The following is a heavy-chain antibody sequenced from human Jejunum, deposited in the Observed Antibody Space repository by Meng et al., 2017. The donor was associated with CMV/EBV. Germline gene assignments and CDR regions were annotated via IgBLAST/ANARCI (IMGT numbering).Heavy chain of an antibody. V-gene: IGHV3-74*01. CDR1: GFTFSSNW. J-gene: IGHJ4*02. CDR2: INSDGSDK. CDR3: ARVEQEMC. Sequence: QLGESGGGLVQPGGSLRLSCAAAGFTFSSNWMHWVRQAPGKGLVWVSHINSDGSDKNYADSVKGRFTISRDNAKNTLYLQMNSLRDEDTAVYYCARVEQEMCWGQGTLVTVSS. D-gene: IGHD1/OR15-1a*01.